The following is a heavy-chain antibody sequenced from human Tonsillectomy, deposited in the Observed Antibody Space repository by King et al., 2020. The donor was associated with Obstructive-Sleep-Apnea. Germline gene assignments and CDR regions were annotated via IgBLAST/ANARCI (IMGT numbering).Heavy chain of an antibody. J-gene: IGHJ4*02. Sequence: QLVQSGAEVKKPGASVKVSCKASGYTFTSYYMHWVRQAPGQGLEWMGIINPSGGSTSYAQQFQGRVTMTRDTSTSTVYMELRSLRSEDTAVYYCGRLLGVRSYSGSYNYWGQGTLVTVSS. D-gene: IGHD1-26*01. CDR2: INPSGGST. CDR1: GYTFTSYY. CDR3: GRLLGVRSYSGSYNY. V-gene: IGHV1-46*03.